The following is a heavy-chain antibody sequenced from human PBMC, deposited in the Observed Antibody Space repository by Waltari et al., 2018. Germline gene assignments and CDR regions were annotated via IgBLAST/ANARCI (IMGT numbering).Heavy chain of an antibody. J-gene: IGHJ1*01. V-gene: IGHV1-69*04. CDR2: INPIVGTE. Sequence: QVQLVQSGAEVKKPGSSVKVSCKASGGPFSSYALSWVRQAPGQGLEWMGRINPIVGTENYAQKFQGRDTITADKSTSTAYMELSSLRSEDTAVYYCATDAGSDWGQGTLVTVSS. D-gene: IGHD1-26*01. CDR1: GGPFSSYA. CDR3: ATDAGSD.